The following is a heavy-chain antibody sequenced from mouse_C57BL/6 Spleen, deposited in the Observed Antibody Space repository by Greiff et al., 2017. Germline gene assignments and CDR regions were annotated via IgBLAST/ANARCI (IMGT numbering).Heavy chain of an antibody. Sequence: QVQLQQPGAELVRPGTSVKVSCKASGYAFTNYLIEWVKQRPRQGLEWIGEINPAGGGTNYNQEFKGKATLTADKSSSTAYMQLSSLTSEDSAVYCCARRREAIDFWGTGTSVTVSS. CDR2: INPAGGGT. J-gene: IGHJ1*03. V-gene: IGHV1-54*01. CDR1: GYAFTNYL. CDR3: ARRREAIDF.